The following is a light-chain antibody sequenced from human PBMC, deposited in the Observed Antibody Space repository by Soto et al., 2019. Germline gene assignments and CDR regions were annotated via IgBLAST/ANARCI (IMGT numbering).Light chain of an antibody. CDR1: QSITTY. Sequence: DIRMTQSPSSLSASVGDRVTITCRASQSITTYLNWYRQKPGKAPKLLIYAASSLQSGVPSRFSGSGSETEFTLSISSLQPEDFVTYFCQQIYSAPLTFGGGTKVEIK. CDR3: QQIYSAPLT. V-gene: IGKV1-39*01. J-gene: IGKJ4*01. CDR2: AAS.